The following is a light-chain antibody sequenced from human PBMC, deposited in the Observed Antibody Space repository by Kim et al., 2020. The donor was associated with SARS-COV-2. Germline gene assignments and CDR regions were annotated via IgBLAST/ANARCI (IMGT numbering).Light chain of an antibody. Sequence: ASTGDRVTITCRASQAIRNELGWYQQKPGKAPKVLIYAASTLQSGVSSRFSGSGTGTDFTLTISSLQPEDFATYYCLQDSRYPRTFGQGTKVDIK. CDR3: LQDSRYPRT. V-gene: IGKV1-6*01. CDR2: AAS. J-gene: IGKJ1*01. CDR1: QAIRNE.